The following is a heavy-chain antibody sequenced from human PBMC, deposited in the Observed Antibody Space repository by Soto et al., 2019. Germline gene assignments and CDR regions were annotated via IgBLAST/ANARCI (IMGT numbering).Heavy chain of an antibody. CDR3: VRDGTKTLRDWFDP. J-gene: IGHJ5*02. Sequence: SETLSLTCAVSGGSITSGGYSWGWIRQPPGQGLEWIGYMYHSGNTYYNPSLKGRVTISLDHSRNQFSLRLNSVTAADTAVYFCVRDGTKTLRDWFDPWGQGISVTVSS. CDR2: MYHSGNT. CDR1: GGSITSGGYS. D-gene: IGHD1-1*01. V-gene: IGHV4-30-2*01.